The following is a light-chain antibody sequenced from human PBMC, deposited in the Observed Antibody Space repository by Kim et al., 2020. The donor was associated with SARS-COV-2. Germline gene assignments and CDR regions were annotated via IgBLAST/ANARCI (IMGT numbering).Light chain of an antibody. J-gene: IGLJ1*01. V-gene: IGLV3-21*04. Sequence: PEKPARITCGATNIGSKSVHGYQPKPGRAPVLVIYYDSDRPSGIPERFSGSNSGNTATLTISRVEAGDEADYYCQVWDSSSDHPGVFGTGTKVTVL. CDR2: YDS. CDR1: NIGSKS. CDR3: QVWDSSSDHPGV.